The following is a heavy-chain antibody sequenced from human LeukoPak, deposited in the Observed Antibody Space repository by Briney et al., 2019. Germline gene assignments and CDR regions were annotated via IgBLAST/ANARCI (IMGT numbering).Heavy chain of an antibody. Sequence: GRSLRLSCAASGFTFSSYAMHWLRQAPGKGLEWVAVISYDGSNKYYADSVKGRFTISRDNSKNTLYLQMNSLRAEDTAVYYCARDLSVRGDYWGQGTLVTVSS. V-gene: IGHV3-30*01. CDR2: ISYDGSNK. J-gene: IGHJ4*02. CDR3: ARDLSVRGDY. D-gene: IGHD3-10*01. CDR1: GFTFSSYA.